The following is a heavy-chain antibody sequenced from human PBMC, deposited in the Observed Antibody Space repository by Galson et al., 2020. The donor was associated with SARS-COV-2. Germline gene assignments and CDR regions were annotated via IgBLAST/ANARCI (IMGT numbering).Heavy chain of an antibody. CDR2: INHSGST. CDR1: GGSFSGYY. Sequence: SETLSLTCAVYGGSFSGYYWSWIRQPPGKGLEWIGEINHSGSTNYNPSLKSRVTISVDTSKNQFSLKLSSVTAADTAVYYCARGLTGTDPTNHYYYYYMDVWGKGTTVTVSS. J-gene: IGHJ6*03. CDR3: ARGLTGTDPTNHYYYYYMDV. D-gene: IGHD1-20*01. V-gene: IGHV4-34*01.